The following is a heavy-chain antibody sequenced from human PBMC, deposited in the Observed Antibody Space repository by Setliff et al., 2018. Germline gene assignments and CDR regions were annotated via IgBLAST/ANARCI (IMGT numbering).Heavy chain of an antibody. CDR1: GYSFTSYW. Sequence: PGESLKISCKGSGYSFTSYWIGWVRQMPGKGLEWMGIIYPGDSDTRYSPSFQGQVTISADKSISTAYLQWSGLKASDTAMYYCARLTYYYDSSGLNAFDIWGQGTMVTVSS. CDR2: IYPGDSDT. CDR3: ARLTYYYDSSGLNAFDI. D-gene: IGHD3-22*01. J-gene: IGHJ3*02. V-gene: IGHV5-51*01.